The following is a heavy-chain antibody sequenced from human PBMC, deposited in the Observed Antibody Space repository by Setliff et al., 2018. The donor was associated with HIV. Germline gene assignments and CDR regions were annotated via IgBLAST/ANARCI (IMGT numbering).Heavy chain of an antibody. CDR3: ARGAIFGYGWSYFGMDV. CDR2: IYYSGST. CDR1: GGSFSSDSYY. D-gene: IGHD3-22*01. Sequence: SETLSLTCSVSGGSFSSDSYYWGWIRQFPGEGLEWIGSIYYSGSTYCHPSLKSLVTISVDTSKNQFSLKLSSVTAADTAVYYCARGAIFGYGWSYFGMDVWGQGTTVTVSS. J-gene: IGHJ6*01. V-gene: IGHV4-39*07.